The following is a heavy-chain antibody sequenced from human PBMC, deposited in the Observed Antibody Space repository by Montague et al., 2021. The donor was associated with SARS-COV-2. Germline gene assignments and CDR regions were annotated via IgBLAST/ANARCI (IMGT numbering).Heavy chain of an antibody. CDR2: VTTSGTT. CDR3: ARPPTRPLSLDS. D-gene: IGHD6-6*01. Sequence: SETLSLTCAVSGGSITGFSWSWVRQPAGKGLEWIGRVTTSGTTNXSPSLRSRVTMSVDTSKNQSSLNRNSVTAADTAIYYCARPPTRPLSLDSWGQGTLVTVSS. J-gene: IGHJ4*02. CDR1: GGSITGFS. V-gene: IGHV4-4*07.